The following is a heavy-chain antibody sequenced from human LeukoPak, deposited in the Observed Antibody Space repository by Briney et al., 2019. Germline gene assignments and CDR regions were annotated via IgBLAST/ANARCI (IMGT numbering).Heavy chain of an antibody. J-gene: IGHJ4*02. V-gene: IGHV3-30*03. D-gene: IGHD5-18*01. CDR3: VRNGYSYGSLDYFDY. CDR2: ITYAGSSK. Sequence: QPGRSLRLSCAASGFSFSSYGMHWVRQAPGKGLEWVAVITYAGSSKLYADSVKGRFTLSRDNSKNTLYLQMNSLSAEDTAVYYCVRNGYSYGSLDYFDYWGQGTLVTVSS. CDR1: GFSFSSYG.